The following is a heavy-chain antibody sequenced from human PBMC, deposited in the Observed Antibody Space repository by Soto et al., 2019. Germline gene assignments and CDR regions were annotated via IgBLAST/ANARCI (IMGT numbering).Heavy chain of an antibody. J-gene: IGHJ4*02. CDR3: ARGYSGYDYNFDY. D-gene: IGHD5-12*01. Sequence: SETLSLNCSVSGFVTFSGSYYWSWIRQRPGKGLECLGYIFNSGSAYYNPSLRSRVTISIDTSKDEFSLTLSSVTAADTAVYFCARGYSGYDYNFDYWGQGISATVSS. CDR1: GFVTFSGSYY. CDR2: IFNSGSA. V-gene: IGHV4-31*03.